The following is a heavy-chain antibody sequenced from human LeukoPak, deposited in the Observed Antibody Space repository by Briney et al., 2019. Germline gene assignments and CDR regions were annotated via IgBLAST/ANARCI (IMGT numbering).Heavy chain of an antibody. Sequence: PSETLSLTCTVSGGSISSSYWSWIRQPPGKGLEWIASIYDSETAKYNPPLRSRATISSDTSKNQFSLKLSSLTAADTAVYYCARQAYSSGWYTAAYWGQGTLVTVSS. CDR1: GGSISSSY. J-gene: IGHJ4*02. D-gene: IGHD6-19*01. CDR2: IYDSETA. CDR3: ARQAYSSGWYTAAY. V-gene: IGHV4-59*08.